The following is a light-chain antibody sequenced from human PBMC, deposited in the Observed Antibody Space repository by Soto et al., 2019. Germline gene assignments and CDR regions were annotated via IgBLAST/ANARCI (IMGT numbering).Light chain of an antibody. CDR2: AAS. V-gene: IGKV3-20*01. Sequence: EIVLTQSPGTLLLSPGERATLSCRASQSVSSSYLAWYQQIPGQAPRLLIYAASSRATGIPDRFSGSGSGTDVTLTISRLEPEDFAVYYSQQYGSSPWTFGQGTKVEI. CDR1: QSVSSSY. CDR3: QQYGSSPWT. J-gene: IGKJ1*01.